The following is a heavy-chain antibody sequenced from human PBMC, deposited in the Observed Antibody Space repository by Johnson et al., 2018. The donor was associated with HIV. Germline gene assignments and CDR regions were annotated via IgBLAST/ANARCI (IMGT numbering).Heavy chain of an antibody. J-gene: IGHJ3*02. CDR1: GFTFSSYG. CDR3: AKVQGFRRAFDI. V-gene: IGHV3-30*02. CDR2: IRYDGSNK. Sequence: QVQLVESGGGLVQPGGSLRLSCAASGFTFSSYGMHWVRQAPGKGLEWVAFIRYDGSNKYYADSVKGRFTISRDNSKNTLYLQMNSLRAEDTAVYYCAKVQGFRRAFDIWGQGTMVTVSS. D-gene: IGHD2-15*01.